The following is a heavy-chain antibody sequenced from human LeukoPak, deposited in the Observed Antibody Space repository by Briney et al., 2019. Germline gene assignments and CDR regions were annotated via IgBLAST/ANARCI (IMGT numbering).Heavy chain of an antibody. V-gene: IGHV3-20*04. D-gene: IGHD4-17*01. CDR1: GFTFDDYG. Sequence: GGSLRLSCAASGFTFDDYGMSWVRQAPGQGLEWVSGINWNGGSTGYADSVKGRFTISRDNAKNSLYLQMNSLRAEDTALYYCARAPVNGDYAGYFDYWGQGTLVTVSS. CDR3: ARAPVNGDYAGYFDY. CDR2: INWNGGST. J-gene: IGHJ4*02.